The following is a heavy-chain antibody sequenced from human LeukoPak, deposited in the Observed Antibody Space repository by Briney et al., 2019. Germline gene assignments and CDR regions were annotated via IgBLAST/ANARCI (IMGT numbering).Heavy chain of an antibody. CDR3: ARDWDF. J-gene: IGHJ4*02. CDR1: GFTFSSFW. V-gene: IGHV3-7*01. Sequence: PGGSLRLSCAATGFTFSSFWMSWVRQAPGKGLEWVANINQDGSEKYYVDSVKGRFTISRDTAKNSLYLQMNSLRVEDTAVYYCARDWDFWGQGTLVTVSS. CDR2: INQDGSEK.